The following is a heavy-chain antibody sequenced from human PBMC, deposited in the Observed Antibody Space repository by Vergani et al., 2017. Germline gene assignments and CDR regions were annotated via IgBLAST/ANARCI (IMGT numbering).Heavy chain of an antibody. CDR1: GFTFSSYA. V-gene: IGHV3-23*01. Sequence: ELQLLESGGGLVQPGGSLRVSCAASGFTFSSYAMSWVRQAPGKGLEWVSAISGSGVSTYYADSVKGRFTSARDNYKNPLYLQMNSLRAEDTAVYYCAKDLDSGGNPDIWGQGTMVTVSS. D-gene: IGHD4-23*01. CDR3: AKDLDSGGNPDI. CDR2: ISGSGVST. J-gene: IGHJ3*02.